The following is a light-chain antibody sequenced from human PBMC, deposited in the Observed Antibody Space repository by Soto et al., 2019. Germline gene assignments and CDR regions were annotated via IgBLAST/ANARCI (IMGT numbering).Light chain of an antibody. V-gene: IGKV3-20*01. J-gene: IGKJ4*01. Sequence: ETGWTQSPGTLSLSPGERATLSCRASRSVSSSYLAWYQQKPGQAPRLLIYGASRRATGIPDRFSGSGSGTDFILTISRLEPEDFAVYYCQQYDSSPLTFGGGTKVDIK. CDR3: QQYDSSPLT. CDR2: GAS. CDR1: RSVSSSY.